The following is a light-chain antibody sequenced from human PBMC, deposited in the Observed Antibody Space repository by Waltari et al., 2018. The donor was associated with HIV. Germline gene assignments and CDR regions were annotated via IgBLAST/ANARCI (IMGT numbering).Light chain of an antibody. J-gene: IGKJ1*01. Sequence: DIVMTQSPDSLAVSLGERATINCKSSQSVLYSANNQNYLAWYQQKPGQPPKLLIYWASTRESGVPDRFSGSGSGTDFTFTISSLQAADVAVYYCQQCYSDLWTFGQGTKVEIK. V-gene: IGKV4-1*01. CDR1: QSVLYSANNQNY. CDR3: QQCYSDLWT. CDR2: WAS.